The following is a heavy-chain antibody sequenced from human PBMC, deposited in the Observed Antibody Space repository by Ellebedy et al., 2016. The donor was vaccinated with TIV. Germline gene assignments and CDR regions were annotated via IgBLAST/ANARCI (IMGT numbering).Heavy chain of an antibody. CDR3: ARHLRTTTNGMDV. CDR1: GGSISSYY. D-gene: IGHD4-11*01. J-gene: IGHJ6*02. Sequence: SETLSLXCTVSGGSISSYYWSWIRQPPGKGLEWIGYIYYSGSTNYNPSLKSRVTISVDTSKNQFSLKLSSVTAADTAVYYCARHLRTTTNGMDVWGQGTTVTVSS. CDR2: IYYSGST. V-gene: IGHV4-59*01.